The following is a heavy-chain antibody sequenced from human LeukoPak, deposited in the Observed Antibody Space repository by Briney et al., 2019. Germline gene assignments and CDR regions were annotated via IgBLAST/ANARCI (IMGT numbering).Heavy chain of an antibody. CDR1: GYSFTSYW. J-gene: IGHJ4*02. V-gene: IGHV5-51*01. D-gene: IGHD5-18*01. CDR2: IYPGDSDT. CDR3: ARRARGYSYGTSIFDY. Sequence: GESLKISCKGSGYSFTSYWIGWVRQMSGKGLEWMGIIYPGDSDTRYSPSFQGQVTISADKSISTAYLQWSSLKASDTAMYYCARRARGYSYGTSIFDYWGQGTLVTVSS.